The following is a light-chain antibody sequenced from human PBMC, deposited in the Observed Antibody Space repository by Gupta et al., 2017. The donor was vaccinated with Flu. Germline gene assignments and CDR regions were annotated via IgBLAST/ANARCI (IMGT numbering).Light chain of an antibody. J-gene: IGLJ3*02. V-gene: IGLV7-43*01. Sequence: GTGTLTCASSTGAVTSGYYPNWFQQKPGQAPRALIYSTTYRHSWTPARFSGSLLGGKAALTLSGVQPEDEAEYYCLLYYGGPWVFGGGTKLTVL. CDR2: STT. CDR1: TGAVTSGYY. CDR3: LLYYGGPWV.